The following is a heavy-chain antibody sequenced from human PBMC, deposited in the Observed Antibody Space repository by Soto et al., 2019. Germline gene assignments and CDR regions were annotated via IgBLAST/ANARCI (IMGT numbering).Heavy chain of an antibody. J-gene: IGHJ3*02. CDR2: INPSGGST. Sequence: ASVKVSCKASGYTFTSYYMHWVRQAPGQGLEWMGIINPSGGSTSYAQKFQGRVTMTRDTSTSTVYMELSSLRSEDTAVYYCARLVFGSSAGDDAFDIWGQGTMVTVSS. D-gene: IGHD6-6*01. CDR1: GYTFTSYY. CDR3: ARLVFGSSAGDDAFDI. V-gene: IGHV1-46*01.